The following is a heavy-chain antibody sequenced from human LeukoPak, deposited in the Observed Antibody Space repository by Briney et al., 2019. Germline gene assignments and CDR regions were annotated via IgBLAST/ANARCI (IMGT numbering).Heavy chain of an antibody. CDR1: GGSFSGYY. CDR3: ARGPSIITMVRGVQI. D-gene: IGHD3-10*01. CDR2: INYSGST. J-gene: IGHJ3*02. Sequence: SSETLSLTCAVYGGSFSGYYWSWIRQPPGKGLEWIGEINYSGSTNYNPSLKSRVTISVDTSKNQFSLKLSSVTAADTAVYYCARGPSIITMVRGVQIWGQGTMVTVSS. V-gene: IGHV4-34*01.